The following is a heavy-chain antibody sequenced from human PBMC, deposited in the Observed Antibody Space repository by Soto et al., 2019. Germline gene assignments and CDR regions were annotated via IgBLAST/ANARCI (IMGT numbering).Heavy chain of an antibody. J-gene: IGHJ4*02. V-gene: IGHV4-4*02. CDR2: ISHSGSV. D-gene: IGHD6-19*01. CDR1: GGSISSSHF. Sequence: QVLLQESGPGLVQPSGTLSLSCAVSGGSISSSHFWGWVRQPPGKGLEWVGDISHSGSVNYNPSLKSRVTISIDKSKNQFSLKLNSVTAAYTAVYYCARSFGWYAIDYWGQGTLVIVSS. CDR3: ARSFGWYAIDY.